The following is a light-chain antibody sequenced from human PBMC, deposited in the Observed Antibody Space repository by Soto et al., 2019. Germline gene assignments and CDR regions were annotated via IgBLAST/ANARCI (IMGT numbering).Light chain of an antibody. Sequence: SYELAQPPSVSLSPGQTARITCSGDALAKQYVYWYQQRPGQAPVLIIYKDNERRSGIPERISGSSSGTTVTLTISGVQAEDEADYYCLSADGGGTYVFGSGTKVTVL. CDR2: KDN. CDR3: LSADGGGTYV. V-gene: IGLV3-25*02. CDR1: ALAKQY. J-gene: IGLJ1*01.